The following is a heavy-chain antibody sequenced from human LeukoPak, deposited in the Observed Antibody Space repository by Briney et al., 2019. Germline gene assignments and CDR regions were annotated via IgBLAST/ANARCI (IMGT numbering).Heavy chain of an antibody. D-gene: IGHD3-10*01. CDR2: TREDGSEK. Sequence: PGGSLRLSCTASGFTFSTYWMSWVRQAPGKGLEWVANTREDGSEKYYVDSVKGRFTISRDNAKNSLYLQKNSLRAEDTAVYYCARELAGHYYGSGSSFDYWGQGTLVTVSS. CDR1: GFTFSTYW. CDR3: ARELAGHYYGSGSSFDY. V-gene: IGHV3-7*01. J-gene: IGHJ4*02.